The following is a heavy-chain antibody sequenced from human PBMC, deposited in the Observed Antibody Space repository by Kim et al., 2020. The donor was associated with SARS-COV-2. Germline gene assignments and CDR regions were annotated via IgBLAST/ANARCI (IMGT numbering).Heavy chain of an antibody. CDR2: ISYDGSNK. V-gene: IGHV3-30*18. Sequence: GGSLRLSCAASGFTFSSYGMHWVRQAPGKGLEWVAVISYDGSNKYYADSVKGRFTISRDNSKNTLYLQMNSLRAEDTAVYYCAKDHSGSYGYYGMDVWGQGTTVTVSS. CDR3: AKDHSGSYGYYGMDV. CDR1: GFTFSSYG. J-gene: IGHJ6*02. D-gene: IGHD1-26*01.